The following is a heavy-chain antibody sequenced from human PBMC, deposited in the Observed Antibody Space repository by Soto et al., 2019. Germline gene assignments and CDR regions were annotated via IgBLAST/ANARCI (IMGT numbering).Heavy chain of an antibody. CDR2: IWYDGSNK. CDR3: ARDFSREVGGGPRDWFDP. CDR1: GFTFSSYG. V-gene: IGHV3-33*01. J-gene: IGHJ5*02. Sequence: QVQLVESGGGVVQPGRSLRLSCAASGFTFSSYGMHWVRQAPGKGLEWVAVIWYDGSNKYYADSVKGRFTISRDNSKNTLYLQMNSLRAEDTAVYYCARDFSREVGGGPRDWFDPWGQGTLVTVSS. D-gene: IGHD2-2*01.